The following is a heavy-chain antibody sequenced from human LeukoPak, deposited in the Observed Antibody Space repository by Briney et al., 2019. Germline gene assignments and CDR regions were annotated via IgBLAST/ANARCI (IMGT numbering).Heavy chain of an antibody. D-gene: IGHD3-16*02. CDR2: ISGDGSST. J-gene: IGHJ5*02. CDR3: ARQSSSGNYRWFDP. V-gene: IGHV3-74*01. Sequence: GGSLRLSCAASGFTFSSYWMHWVRQAPGKGLVWVSRISGDGSSTSYADSVKGRFTVSRDNAKSTLYLQMNSLRAEDTAVYYCARQSSSGNYRWFDPWGQGTLVTVSS. CDR1: GFTFSSYW.